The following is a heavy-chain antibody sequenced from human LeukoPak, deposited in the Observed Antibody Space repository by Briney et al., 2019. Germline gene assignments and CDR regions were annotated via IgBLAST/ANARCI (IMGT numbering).Heavy chain of an antibody. CDR1: GGSISSYY. CDR2: IYYSGST. J-gene: IGHJ3*02. V-gene: IGHV4-59*08. D-gene: IGHD3-16*02. CDR3: ARHLGYYDYVWGSYRYAFDI. Sequence: PSETLSLTCTVSGGSISSYYWSWIRQPPGKGLEWIGYIYYSGSTNYNPSLKSRVTISVDTSKNQFSLKLSSVTAADTAVYYCARHLGYYDYVWGSYRYAFDIWGQGTMVTVSS.